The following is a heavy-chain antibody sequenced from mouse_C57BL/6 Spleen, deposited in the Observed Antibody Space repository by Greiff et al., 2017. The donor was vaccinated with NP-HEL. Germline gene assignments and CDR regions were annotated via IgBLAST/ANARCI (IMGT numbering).Heavy chain of an antibody. CDR3: TRDYYGSGRAMDY. J-gene: IGHJ4*01. CDR2: ISSGGDYI. CDR1: GFTFSSYA. Sequence: EVQGVESGEGLVKPGGSLKLSCAASGFTFSSYAMSWVRQTPEKRLEWVAYISSGGDYIYYADTVKGRFTISRDNARNTLYLQMSSLKSEDTAMYYCTRDYYGSGRAMDYWGQGTSVTVSS. V-gene: IGHV5-9-1*02. D-gene: IGHD1-1*01.